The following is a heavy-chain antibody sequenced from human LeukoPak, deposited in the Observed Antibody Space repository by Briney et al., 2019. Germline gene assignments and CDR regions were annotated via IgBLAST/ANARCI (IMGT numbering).Heavy chain of an antibody. V-gene: IGHV4-38-2*02. CDR1: GYSISSGYY. Sequence: PSETLSLTCTVSGYSISSGYYWGWIRQPPGEGLEWIGSIYHSGSTYYNPSLKSRVTISVDTSKNQFSLKLSSVTAADTAVYYCAREVPPAAAGTGVLDYWGQGTLVTVSS. J-gene: IGHJ4*02. D-gene: IGHD6-13*01. CDR2: IYHSGST. CDR3: AREVPPAAAGTGVLDY.